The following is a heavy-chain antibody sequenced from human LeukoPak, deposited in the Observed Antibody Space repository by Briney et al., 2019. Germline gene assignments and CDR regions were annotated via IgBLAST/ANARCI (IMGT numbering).Heavy chain of an antibody. D-gene: IGHD3-3*01. V-gene: IGHV3-48*03. CDR3: ARAQITIFGVEHYFDY. Sequence: GGSLRLSCAASGFTFSSYEMNWVRQAPGKGLEWVSYISSSGSTIYYADSVKGRFTISRDNAKNSLYLQMNSLRAEDTAVYYRARAQITIFGVEHYFDYWGQGTLVTVSS. CDR2: ISSSGSTI. J-gene: IGHJ4*02. CDR1: GFTFSSYE.